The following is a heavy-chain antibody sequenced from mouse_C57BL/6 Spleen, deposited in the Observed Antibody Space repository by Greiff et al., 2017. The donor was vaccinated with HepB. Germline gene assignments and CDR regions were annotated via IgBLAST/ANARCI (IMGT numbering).Heavy chain of an antibody. CDR1: GYTFTSYW. Sequence: QVQLQQPGAELVMPGASVKLSCKASGYTFTSYWMHWVKQRPGQGLEWIGEIDPCDSYTNYNQKFKGKSTLTVDKSSSTAYMQLSSLTFGDSAVDYCAVSSNYYGSYYWYFDVWGTGTTVTVSS. J-gene: IGHJ1*03. D-gene: IGHD1-1*01. CDR3: AVSSNYYGSYYWYFDV. CDR2: IDPCDSYT. V-gene: IGHV1-69*01.